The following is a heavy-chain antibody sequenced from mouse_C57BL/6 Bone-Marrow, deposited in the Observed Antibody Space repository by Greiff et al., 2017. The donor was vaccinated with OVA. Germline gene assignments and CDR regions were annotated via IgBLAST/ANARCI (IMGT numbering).Heavy chain of an antibody. D-gene: IGHD2-1*01. Sequence: DVQLQESGPVLVKPGASVKMSCKASGYTFPDYYMHWVKQSHGKSLEWIGVINPYNGGTSYHQKFKGKATLTVDKSSSTAYMELNSLTSEDSAVYYCASLYGKGWYFDVWGTGTTVTVSS. CDR1: GYTFPDYY. J-gene: IGHJ1*03. CDR3: ASLYGKGWYFDV. CDR2: INPYNGGT. V-gene: IGHV1-19*01.